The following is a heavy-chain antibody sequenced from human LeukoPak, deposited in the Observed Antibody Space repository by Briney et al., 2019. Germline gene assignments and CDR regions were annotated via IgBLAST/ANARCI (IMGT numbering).Heavy chain of an antibody. J-gene: IGHJ4*02. Sequence: SQTLSLTCAISGDTVSSKSAAWNWIRQSPSRGLEWLGRTYFRSKWYNDYAESVKGRISINPDTSKNQFSLQLNSVNPEDTAVYYCANFYLDNWSQGSLVTVSS. CDR2: TYFRSKWYN. CDR3: ANFYLDN. V-gene: IGHV6-1*01. CDR1: GDTVSSKSAA.